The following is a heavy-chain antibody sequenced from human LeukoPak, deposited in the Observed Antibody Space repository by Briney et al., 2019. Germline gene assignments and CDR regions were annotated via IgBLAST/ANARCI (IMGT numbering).Heavy chain of an antibody. V-gene: IGHV3-21*01. CDR3: ARAGLGNWNQGPVFDY. J-gene: IGHJ4*02. Sequence: GGSLRLSCAAFGFTFSSYSMNWVRQAPGKGLEWVSSISSSSSYIYYADSVKGRFTISRDNAKNSLYLQMNSLRAEDTAVYYCARAGLGNWNQGPVFDYWGQGTLVTVSS. D-gene: IGHD1-1*01. CDR2: ISSSSSYI. CDR1: GFTFSSYS.